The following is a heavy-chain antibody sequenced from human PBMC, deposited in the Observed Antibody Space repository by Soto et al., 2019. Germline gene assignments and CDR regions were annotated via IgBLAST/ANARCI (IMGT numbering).Heavy chain of an antibody. CDR1: GYTFTSYA. D-gene: IGHD3-10*01. Sequence: GASVKVSCKASGYTFTSYAMHWVRQAPGQRLEWMGWINAGNGNTKYSQKFQGRVTITRDTSASTAYMELSSLRSEVTAVYYCARIQGSYYYGSGSYLLDYWGQGTLVTVSS. V-gene: IGHV1-3*01. CDR2: INAGNGNT. J-gene: IGHJ4*02. CDR3: ARIQGSYYYGSGSYLLDY.